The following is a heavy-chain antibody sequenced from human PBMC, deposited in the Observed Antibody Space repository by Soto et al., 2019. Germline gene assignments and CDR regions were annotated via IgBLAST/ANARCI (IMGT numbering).Heavy chain of an antibody. V-gene: IGHV3-23*01. CDR2: ISGSGAST. J-gene: IGHJ5*02. CDR1: RFTFISYA. Sequence: GGSLRLSCAASRFTFISYAMTWVRQAPGKGLEWVSSISGSGASTYYADSVKGRFTISRDNSENTLYMQMNTLRAEDTAVYYCAKRPPIDPWGQGTLVTVSS. CDR3: AKRPPIDP.